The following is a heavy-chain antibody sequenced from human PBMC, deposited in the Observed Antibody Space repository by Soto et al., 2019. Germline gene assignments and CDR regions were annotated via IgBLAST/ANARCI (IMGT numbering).Heavy chain of an antibody. J-gene: IGHJ6*02. V-gene: IGHV4-34*01. D-gene: IGHD6-19*01. Sequence: ETLSHTCARYGGSLSGYYWGWMRPPPGKGLEWIGEINHSGSTNYNPSLKSRVTISVDTSKNQLSLKLSSVTAADTAVYYCAREGRSIAWYYYYGMDVWGQGTTVTVS. CDR1: GGSLSGYY. CDR3: AREGRSIAWYYYYGMDV. CDR2: INHSGST.